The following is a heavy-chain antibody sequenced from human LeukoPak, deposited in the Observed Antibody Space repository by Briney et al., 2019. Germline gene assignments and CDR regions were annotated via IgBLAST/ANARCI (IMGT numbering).Heavy chain of an antibody. V-gene: IGHV4-39*01. CDR1: GGSISSSSYY. J-gene: IGHJ4*02. D-gene: IGHD1-26*01. Sequence: PSETLSLTCIVSGGSISSSSYYWGWIRQPPGKGLEWIGSIYYSGGTYYNPSLKSRVTISVDTSKNQFSLKLSSVTAADTAVYYCARAVPGSYYAYYFDYWGQGTLVTVSS. CDR3: ARAVPGSYYAYYFDY. CDR2: IYYSGGT.